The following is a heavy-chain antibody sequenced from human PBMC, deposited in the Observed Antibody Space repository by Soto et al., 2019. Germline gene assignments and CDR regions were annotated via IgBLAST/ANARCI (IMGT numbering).Heavy chain of an antibody. CDR1: GGSISSSSYY. D-gene: IGHD6-13*01. CDR3: AGSWYYYYYYGMDV. Sequence: QLQLQESGPGLVKPSETLSLTCTVSGGSISSSSYYWGWIRQPPGKGLEWIGSIYYSGSTYYNPSLPSLVPISADRSKNQFSRKLSSVTAADTAVYYCAGSWYYYYYYGMDVWGQGTTVTVSS. V-gene: IGHV4-39*01. CDR2: IYYSGST. J-gene: IGHJ6*02.